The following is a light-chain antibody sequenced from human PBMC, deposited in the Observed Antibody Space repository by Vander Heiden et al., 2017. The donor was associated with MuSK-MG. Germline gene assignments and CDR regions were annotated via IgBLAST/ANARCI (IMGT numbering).Light chain of an antibody. Sequence: DIQMTQSPSSLSASVGDGVTITCRASQYIGNYLAWYQQRPGRVPKLLIYESSTLQSGVPSRFSGSVSGTDFTLTISSLQPEDVATYYCHKYTSAPFTFGGGTKVELK. CDR2: ESS. CDR1: QYIGNY. J-gene: IGKJ4*01. CDR3: HKYTSAPFT. V-gene: IGKV1-27*01.